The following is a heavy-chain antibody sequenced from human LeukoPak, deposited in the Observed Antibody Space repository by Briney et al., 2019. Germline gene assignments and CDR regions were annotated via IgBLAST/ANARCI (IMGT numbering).Heavy chain of an antibody. D-gene: IGHD2-21*02. J-gene: IGHJ6*03. CDR3: ARGRSYCGGDCYYRAYYYYLDV. V-gene: IGHV4-34*01. Sequence: ASETLSLTCAVYGGSFSGYYWSWIRQPPGKGLEWIGEINHSGSTNYNPSLKSRVTISVDTSKNQFSLKLSSVTAADTAVYYCARGRSYCGGDCYYRAYYYYLDVWGKGTTVTVSS. CDR1: GGSFSGYY. CDR2: INHSGST.